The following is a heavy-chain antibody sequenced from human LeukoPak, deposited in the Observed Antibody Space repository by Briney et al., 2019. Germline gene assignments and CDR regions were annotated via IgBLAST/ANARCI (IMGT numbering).Heavy chain of an antibody. Sequence: MTSETLSLTCAVSGGSISSSNWWSWVRQAPGKGLEWIGRIYTSGSTNYNPSLKSRVTISVDTSKNQFSLKLSSVTAADTAVYYCARGLEDGRYDWGQGTLVTVSS. CDR2: IYTSGST. CDR1: GGSISSSNW. V-gene: IGHV4-4*02. D-gene: IGHD3-16*01. CDR3: ARGLEDGRYD. J-gene: IGHJ4*02.